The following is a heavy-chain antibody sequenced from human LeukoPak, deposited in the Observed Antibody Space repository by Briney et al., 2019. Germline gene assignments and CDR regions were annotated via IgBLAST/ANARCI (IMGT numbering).Heavy chain of an antibody. CDR1: GYTFTGYY. D-gene: IGHD1-1*01. CDR2: IIPILGIE. CDR3: ARGAGTGATLGDDAFDI. J-gene: IGHJ3*02. V-gene: IGHV1-69*04. Sequence: SVKVSCKASGYTFTGYYIHWVRQAPGQGLEWMGRIIPILGIENYAQKFQGRVTITADKSTSTAYMELSNLRSDDTAVYYCARGAGTGATLGDDAFDIWGQGTMVTVSS.